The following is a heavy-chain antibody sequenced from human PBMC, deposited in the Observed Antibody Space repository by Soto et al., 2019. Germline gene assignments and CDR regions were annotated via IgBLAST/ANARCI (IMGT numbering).Heavy chain of an antibody. CDR1: GFTFSSYS. CDR3: ARDDDGYSYGKPTYYMDV. CDR2: ISSSSSYI. D-gene: IGHD5-18*01. J-gene: IGHJ6*03. V-gene: IGHV3-21*01. Sequence: GGSLRLSCAASGFTFSSYSMNWVRQAPGKGLEWVSSISSSSSYIYYADSVKGRFTISGDNAKNSLYLQMNSLRAEDTAVYYCARDDDGYSYGKPTYYMDVWGKGTTVTVSS.